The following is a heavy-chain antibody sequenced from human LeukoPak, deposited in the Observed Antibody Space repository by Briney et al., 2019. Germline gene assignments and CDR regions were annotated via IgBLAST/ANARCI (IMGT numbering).Heavy chain of an antibody. V-gene: IGHV4-39*07. CDR2: IYSSGST. Sequence: SETLSLTCAVSGASVSGSNYYWGWIRQPPGKGLEWIGNIYSSGSTYYNASLQSRVTISIDTSKNQFSLKLSSVTAADTAVYYCARARRYCSSTSCRSPYRWSQYYYFDYWGQGTLVTVSS. CDR3: ARARRYCSSTSCRSPYRWSQYYYFDY. D-gene: IGHD2-2*01. J-gene: IGHJ4*02. CDR1: GASVSGSNYY.